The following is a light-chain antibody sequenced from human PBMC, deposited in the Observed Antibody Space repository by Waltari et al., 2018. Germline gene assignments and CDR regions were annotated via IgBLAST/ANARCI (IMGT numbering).Light chain of an antibody. V-gene: IGLV2-8*01. Sequence: QSALTQPPSASGSPGQSVTISCTGTSSDVGGYNYVSWYQQHPDKAPKLMIYEGSKRPAGVPDRFSGSKSGHTASLTVSGLQAEDEADYYCSSYAGSNNLVFGGGTKLTVL. CDR3: SSYAGSNNLV. CDR2: EGS. CDR1: SSDVGGYNY. J-gene: IGLJ2*01.